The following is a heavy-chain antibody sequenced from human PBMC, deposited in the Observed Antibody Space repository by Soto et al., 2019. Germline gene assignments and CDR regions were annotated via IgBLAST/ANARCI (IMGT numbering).Heavy chain of an antibody. V-gene: IGHV1-69*13. CDR1: GGTFSSYA. D-gene: IGHD3-22*01. Sequence: SVQVSCQAAGGTFSSYAISWVRQAPGQGLEWMGGIIPIFGTANYAQKFQGRVTITADESTSTAYMELSSLRSEDTAVYYCARHRSGYSYYYGMDVWGQGTTVTVSS. J-gene: IGHJ6*02. CDR3: ARHRSGYSYYYGMDV. CDR2: IIPIFGTA.